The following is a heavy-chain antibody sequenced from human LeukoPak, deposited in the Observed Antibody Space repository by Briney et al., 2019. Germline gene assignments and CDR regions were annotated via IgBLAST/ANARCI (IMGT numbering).Heavy chain of an antibody. J-gene: IGHJ5*02. D-gene: IGHD3-10*01. Sequence: PSETLSLTCTVSGGSISSYYWSWIRQPPGKGLEWVGYIYYSGSTNYNPSLKSRVTISVDTSKNQFSLKLSSVTAADTAVYYCAREGGSGNDFRFDPWGQGTLVTVSS. CDR3: AREGGSGNDFRFDP. V-gene: IGHV4-59*01. CDR1: GGSISSYY. CDR2: IYYSGST.